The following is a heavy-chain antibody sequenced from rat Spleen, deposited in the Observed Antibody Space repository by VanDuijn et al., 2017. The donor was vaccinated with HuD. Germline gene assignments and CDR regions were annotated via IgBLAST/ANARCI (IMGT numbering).Heavy chain of an antibody. D-gene: IGHD1-1*01. J-gene: IGHJ1*01. CDR2: INSAGTT. CDR1: GYSITSAYR. CDR3: ARSVTVGYWYFDF. Sequence: EVQLQESGPGLVKPSQSPSLTCSVTGYSITSAYRWNWIRKFPGNKLEWMGYINSAGTTNYNPSLKSRISITRDTSKNQFFLQVNSVSSEDTATYYCARSVTVGYWYFDFWGPGTMVTVSS. V-gene: IGHV3-3*01.